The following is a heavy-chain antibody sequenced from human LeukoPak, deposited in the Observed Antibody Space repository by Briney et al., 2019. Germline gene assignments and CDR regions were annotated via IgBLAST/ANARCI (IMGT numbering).Heavy chain of an antibody. D-gene: IGHD6-19*01. CDR1: GFTFSTYA. V-gene: IGHV3-23*01. CDR2: ISGSGGTT. Sequence: PGGSLRLSCAASGFTFSTYAMSWVRQAPGKGLEWVSAISGSGGTTYYADSVKGRFTISRDNSKNTLYLQMNSLRAEDTAVYYCAKAGGSSSGWFGFWGQGTLVTVSS. CDR3: AKAGGSSSGWFGF. J-gene: IGHJ4*02.